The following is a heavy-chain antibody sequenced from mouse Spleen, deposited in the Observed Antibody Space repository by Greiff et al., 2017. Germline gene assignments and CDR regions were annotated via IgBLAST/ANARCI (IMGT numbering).Heavy chain of an antibody. V-gene: IGHV1-82*01. J-gene: IGHJ2*01. Sequence: LVESGPELVKPGASVKISCKASGYAFSSSWMNWVKQRPGKGLEWIGRIYPGDGDTNYNGKFKGKATLTADKSSRTAYMQHSSLTSEDSAVYFCARGRSRFDYLGQGTTLTVTS. CDR1: GYAFSSSW. D-gene: IGHD1-1*01. CDR2: IYPGDGDT. CDR3: ARGRSRFDY.